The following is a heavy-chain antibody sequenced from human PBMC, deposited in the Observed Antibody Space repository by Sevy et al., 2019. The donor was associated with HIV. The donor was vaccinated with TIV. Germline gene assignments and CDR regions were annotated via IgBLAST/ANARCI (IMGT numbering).Heavy chain of an antibody. CDR1: GFTFSSYS. Sequence: GGSLRLSCAASGFTFSSYSMNWVRQAPGKGLEWVSSISSSSSYIYYAHSVKGRFTISRDNAKNSLYLQMNSLRAEDTAVYYCARGYVGYWGQGTLVTVSS. D-gene: IGHD5-12*01. J-gene: IGHJ4*02. V-gene: IGHV3-21*01. CDR2: ISSSSSYI. CDR3: ARGYVGY.